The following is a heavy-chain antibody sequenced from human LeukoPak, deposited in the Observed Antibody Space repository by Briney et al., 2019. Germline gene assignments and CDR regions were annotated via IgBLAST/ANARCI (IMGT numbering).Heavy chain of an antibody. CDR2: IYYSGST. V-gene: IGHV4-59*01. J-gene: IGHJ4*02. Sequence: PSETLSLTCTVSGGSISSYYWSWIRQPPGKRLEWIGYIYYSGSTNYNPSLKSRVTISVDTSKNQFSLKLSSVTAADTAVYYCARVSEYCSGGSCYNLPEYWGQGTLVTVSS. D-gene: IGHD2-15*01. CDR1: GGSISSYY. CDR3: ARVSEYCSGGSCYNLPEY.